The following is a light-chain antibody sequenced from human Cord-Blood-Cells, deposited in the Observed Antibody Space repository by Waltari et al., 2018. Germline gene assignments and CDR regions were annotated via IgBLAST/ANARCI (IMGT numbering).Light chain of an antibody. V-gene: IGKV1-33*01. J-gene: IGKJ3*01. CDR2: DAS. CDR3: QQYDNLPSLT. CDR1: QDISNY. Sequence: DIQMTQSPSSLSASVGDRVTITCQASQDISNYLNWYQQKPGKAPKLLIYDASNLEKGVPSRFSGSGSGTDFTFTISSLQPEDIATYYCQQYDNLPSLTFGPGTKVDIK.